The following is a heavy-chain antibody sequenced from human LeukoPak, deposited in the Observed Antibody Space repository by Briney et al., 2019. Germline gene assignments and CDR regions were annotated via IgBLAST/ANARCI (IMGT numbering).Heavy chain of an antibody. Sequence: GGSLRLSCVASGFTFSSYGMSWVRQSLGKELEWVSYISSTSSTIYYADSVKGRFTISRDNARNSLYLQMNSLRDEDTAVYYCARPTSGFYKFWGQGTLVTVSS. D-gene: IGHD3-10*01. CDR2: ISSTSSTI. CDR1: GFTFSSYG. J-gene: IGHJ4*02. CDR3: ARPTSGFYKF. V-gene: IGHV3-48*02.